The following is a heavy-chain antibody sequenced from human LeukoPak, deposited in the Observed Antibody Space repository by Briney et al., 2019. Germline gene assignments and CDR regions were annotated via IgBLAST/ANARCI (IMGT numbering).Heavy chain of an antibody. CDR1: GYTFTSYG. CDR3: ARAHYYDNSDYYFPTEFDF. D-gene: IGHD3-22*01. J-gene: IGHJ4*02. Sequence: ASVNVSCKASGYTFTSYGISWVRQAPGQGLEWMGWISAYNGKTNYAQKLQGRVTMTTETSTRTAYMELRSLRSDDTAVYYCARAHYYDNSDYYFPTEFDFWGQGTLVTVSS. CDR2: ISAYNGKT. V-gene: IGHV1-18*01.